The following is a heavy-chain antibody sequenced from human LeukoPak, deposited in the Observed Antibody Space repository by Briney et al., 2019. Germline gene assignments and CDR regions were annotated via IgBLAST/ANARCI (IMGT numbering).Heavy chain of an antibody. CDR3: TSWGDTTAEYFQR. Sequence: GGSLRLSCVASGFTFSNYWMNWVRQAPGKGLEWVAHINPDGRDTYYVDSVKGRFTISRDNAQNSMYLHMNSLRVEDTAVYYCTSWGDTTAEYFQRWGQGTLVTVSS. V-gene: IGHV3-7*01. CDR2: INPDGRDT. D-gene: IGHD2-21*02. J-gene: IGHJ1*01. CDR1: GFTFSNYW.